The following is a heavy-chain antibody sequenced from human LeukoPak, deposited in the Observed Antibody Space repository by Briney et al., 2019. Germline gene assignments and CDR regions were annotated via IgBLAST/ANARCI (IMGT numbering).Heavy chain of an antibody. Sequence: GSLRLSCAASGFTVSSNYMSWVRQAPGKGLEWIGEINHSGSTNYNPSLKSRVTISVDTSKNQFSLRLTSVTAADTAVYYCARSPPPSGYCDYWGQGTLVTVSS. J-gene: IGHJ4*02. D-gene: IGHD3-3*01. CDR2: INHSGST. V-gene: IGHV4-34*01. CDR1: GFTVSSNY. CDR3: ARSPPPSGYCDY.